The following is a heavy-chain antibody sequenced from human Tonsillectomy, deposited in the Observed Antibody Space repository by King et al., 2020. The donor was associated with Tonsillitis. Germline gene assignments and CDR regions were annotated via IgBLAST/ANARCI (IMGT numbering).Heavy chain of an antibody. V-gene: IGHV3-9*01. CDR3: VRGGGWGSYHLVEGEY. D-gene: IGHD3-16*02. CDR2: ISWNSYDI. J-gene: IGHJ4*02. Sequence: VQLVESGGGLVQPGRSLRLSCAASGFTFDDYAMHWVRQPPGKGLEWVSGISWNSYDIAYADSVKGRFTISRDNAKNCLYLQMNSLRAEDTALYYCVRGGGWGSYHLVEGEYWGQGTLVTVSS. CDR1: GFTFDDYA.